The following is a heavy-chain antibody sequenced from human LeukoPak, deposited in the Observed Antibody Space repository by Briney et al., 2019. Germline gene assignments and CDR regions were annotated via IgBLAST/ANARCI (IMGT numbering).Heavy chain of an antibody. D-gene: IGHD2-15*01. CDR1: GFTVSSNY. V-gene: IGHV3-66*02. Sequence: GSLRLSCAASGFTVSSNYMSWVRQAPGKGLEWVSVIYSGGSTYYADSVKGRFTVSRDNSKNTLYLQMNSLRDEDTAVYYCAREVYCSGGSCFKAPGWFDPWGQGTLVTVSS. CDR3: AREVYCSGGSCFKAPGWFDP. J-gene: IGHJ5*02. CDR2: IYSGGST.